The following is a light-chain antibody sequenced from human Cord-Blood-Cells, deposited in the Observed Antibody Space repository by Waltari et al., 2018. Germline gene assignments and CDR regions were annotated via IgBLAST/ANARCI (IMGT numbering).Light chain of an antibody. CDR1: SSNIGAGYD. V-gene: IGLV1-40*01. Sequence: QSVLTQPPTVSGAPWQRVTISCTGSSSNIGAGYDVPWYQQLPGTAPKLLIYGNSNRPSGVPDRFSGSKSGTSASLAITGLQAEDEADYYCQSYDSSLSVYVVFGGGTKLTVL. CDR3: QSYDSSLSVYVV. J-gene: IGLJ2*01. CDR2: GNS.